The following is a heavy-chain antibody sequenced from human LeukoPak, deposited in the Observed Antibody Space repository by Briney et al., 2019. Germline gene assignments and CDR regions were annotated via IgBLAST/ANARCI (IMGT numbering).Heavy chain of an antibody. CDR3: ARADYLDSSGYFGKFEY. CDR2: IYYSGNT. D-gene: IGHD3-22*01. Sequence: PSQTLSLTCTVSGGSISSGGHYWRWIRQHPGMGLEWIVNIYYSGNTYYNPALKSRITISVNTSKNQFSLTLSSVPPPDTAVYYCARADYLDSSGYFGKFEYRGKAPLGPVS. V-gene: IGHV4-31*03. J-gene: IGHJ4*02. CDR1: GGSISSGGHY.